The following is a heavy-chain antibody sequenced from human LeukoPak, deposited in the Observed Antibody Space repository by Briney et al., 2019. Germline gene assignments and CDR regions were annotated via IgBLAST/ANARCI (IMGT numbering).Heavy chain of an antibody. J-gene: IGHJ4*02. CDR2: ISNTGGNT. V-gene: IGHV3-23*01. CDR3: ARVAVAGYFDY. Sequence: GGSLRLSCAASGFTYTSYTMRWARQAPGKGLEWVAGISNTGGNTEYADSVKGRFTISRDNSKNTLYLQMNSLRAEDTAVYYCARVAVAGYFDYWGQGTLVTVSS. CDR1: GFTYTSYT. D-gene: IGHD6-19*01.